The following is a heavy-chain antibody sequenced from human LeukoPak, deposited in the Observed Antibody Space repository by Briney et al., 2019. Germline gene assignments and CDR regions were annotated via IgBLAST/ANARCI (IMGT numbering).Heavy chain of an antibody. D-gene: IGHD3-16*01. V-gene: IGHV3-66*01. CDR1: GFIVSSNY. Sequence: PGGSPRLSCAASGFIVSSNYMNWVRQAPGKGLEWVSVIYSGGSTYYADSVKGRFTISRDKSKNTLYLQMNSLRAEDTAVYYCARSSLKLWTYDSWGQGTLVTVSS. J-gene: IGHJ5*02. CDR3: ARSSLKLWTYDS. CDR2: IYSGGST.